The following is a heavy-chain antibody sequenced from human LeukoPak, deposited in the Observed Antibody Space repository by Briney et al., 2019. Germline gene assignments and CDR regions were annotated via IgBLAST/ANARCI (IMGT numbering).Heavy chain of an antibody. Sequence: GGSLRLFCAVWGFNLDDYDIQWVRHGRGKGLVWVAGISAKGGLISYGASVKGRFTISRDNPRNSVFLQMNFLRAEDMAMYFCTKEVQRWHSYFYRPSYALDIWGQGTMVSVSS. V-gene: IGHV3-9*03. D-gene: IGHD3-22*01. CDR1: GFNLDDYD. CDR3: TKEVQRWHSYFYRPSYALDI. J-gene: IGHJ3*02. CDR2: ISAKGGLI.